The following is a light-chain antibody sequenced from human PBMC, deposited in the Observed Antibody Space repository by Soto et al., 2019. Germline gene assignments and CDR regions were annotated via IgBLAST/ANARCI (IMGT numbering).Light chain of an antibody. CDR2: GAS. V-gene: IGKV3-20*01. CDR3: HCQKYDDSPVYT. J-gene: IGKJ2*01. CDR1: QSISSGY. Sequence: IVLTQSPGTLSLSPGERATLSCRASQSISSGYLAWYQQKPGQAPSLLMYGASYRATDFTDRFSGSGSGTDFTLNISSLEPEDFAVYYCHCQKYDDSPVYTFGQGTKLEIK.